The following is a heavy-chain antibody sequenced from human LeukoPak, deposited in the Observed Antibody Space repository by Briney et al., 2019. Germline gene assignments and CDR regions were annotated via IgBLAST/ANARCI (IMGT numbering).Heavy chain of an antibody. CDR1: GYTFTSYY. J-gene: IGHJ4*02. V-gene: IGHV1-46*01. CDR2: INPSGGST. D-gene: IGHD1-26*01. Sequence: ASVKVSCKASGYTFTSYYMHWVRQAPGQGLEWMGIINPSGGSTSYAQKFQGRVTMTRDTSTSTVYMELSSLRSGDTAVYYCARDSGSYLPLGYWGQGTLVTVSS. CDR3: ARDSGSYLPLGY.